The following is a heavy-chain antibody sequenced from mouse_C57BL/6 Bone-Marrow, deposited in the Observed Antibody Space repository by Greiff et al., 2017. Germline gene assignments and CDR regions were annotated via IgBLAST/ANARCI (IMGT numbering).Heavy chain of an antibody. CDR1: GYTFTDYY. D-gene: IGHD2-1*01. CDR3: ASFPLYYAHY. CDR2: INPNNGGT. V-gene: IGHV1-26*01. Sequence: EVQLQQSGPELVKPGASVKISCKASGYTFTDYYMNWVKQSHGKSLEWIGDINPNNGGTSYNQKFKGKATLTVDKSSSTAYMELRSLTSEDSAVYYCASFPLYYAHYWGQGTTLTVSS. J-gene: IGHJ2*01.